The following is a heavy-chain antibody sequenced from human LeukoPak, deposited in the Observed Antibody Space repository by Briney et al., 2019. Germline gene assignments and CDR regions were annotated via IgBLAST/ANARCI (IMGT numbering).Heavy chain of an antibody. CDR1: GFTFSSFG. V-gene: IGHV3-30*03. CDR2: ISYDGGKK. D-gene: IGHD1-26*01. Sequence: GRSLRLSCAASGFTFSSFGMHWVRQAPGKGLEWVAVISYDGGKKYFADSVKGRFTISRDNSKNTMYLEMNSLRVEDTALYYCHATSAREDDFDIWGQGTMVTVSS. J-gene: IGHJ3*02. CDR3: HATSAREDDFDI.